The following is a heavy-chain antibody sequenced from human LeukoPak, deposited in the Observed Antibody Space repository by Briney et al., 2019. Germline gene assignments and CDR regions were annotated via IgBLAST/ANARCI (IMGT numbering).Heavy chain of an antibody. CDR2: VNPRSGNT. CDR1: GYTFTGYY. D-gene: IGHD2/OR15-2a*01. CDR3: LRIIGDY. Sequence: ASVKVSCKASGYTFTGYYMHWVRQAPGQGLEWMAWVNPRSGNTNYAQKFQGRVSMTRDTSISTAYMELSRLRSDDTAVYYCLRIIGDYWGQGSLVTVSS. V-gene: IGHV1-2*02. J-gene: IGHJ4*02.